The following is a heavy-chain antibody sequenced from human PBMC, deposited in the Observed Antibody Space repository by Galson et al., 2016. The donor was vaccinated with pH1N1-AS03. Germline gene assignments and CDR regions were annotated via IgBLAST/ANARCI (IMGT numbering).Heavy chain of an antibody. D-gene: IGHD3-10*01. J-gene: IGHJ5*02. CDR3: ATGDLGNYSFDP. CDR1: GGSFSRST. V-gene: IGHV1-69*02. Sequence: SVKVSCKASGGSFSRSTFNWVRQGPGPGLEWMGRIIPILDITNYAEKVQDRVTITADKSTSTAYMELRSLRFEDTAMYYCATGDLGNYSFDPWGHGTQVTVSS. CDR2: IIPILDIT.